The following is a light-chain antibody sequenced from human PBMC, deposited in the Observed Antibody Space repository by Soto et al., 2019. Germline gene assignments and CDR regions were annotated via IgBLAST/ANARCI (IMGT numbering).Light chain of an antibody. CDR3: LLYYGGAQLGV. CDR2: STS. CDR1: TGAVTSGYY. V-gene: IGLV7-43*01. Sequence: QTVVTQEPSLTVSPGGTVTLTCASSTGAVTSGYYPNWFQQKPGQAPRALIYSTSNKNSWTPARFSGSLLGGKAALTLSGVQHEDEAEYYCLLYYGGAQLGVFGGGTKVTVL. J-gene: IGLJ3*02.